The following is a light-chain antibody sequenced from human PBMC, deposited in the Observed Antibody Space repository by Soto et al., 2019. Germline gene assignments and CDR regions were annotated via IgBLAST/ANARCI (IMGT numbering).Light chain of an antibody. V-gene: IGKV3-15*01. CDR3: QQYNNWHPYT. CDR2: GAS. CDR1: QSVSSN. J-gene: IGKJ2*01. Sequence: EIVMTQSPATLSVSPGERATLSCRASQSVSSNLAWYQQKPGQAPRLLIYGASTRATGIPARFSGSGSGTEFTLPISSLQYEDFAVYYCQQYNNWHPYTFGQGTKLEIK.